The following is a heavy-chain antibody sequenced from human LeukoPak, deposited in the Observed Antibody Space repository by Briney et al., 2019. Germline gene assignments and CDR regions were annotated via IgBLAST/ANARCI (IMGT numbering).Heavy chain of an antibody. CDR1: GFTFSGYG. Sequence: PGGSLRLSCATSGFTFSGYGMHWVRQAPGKGLEWVAVICFDGSKKYYADSVKGRFTISRDNSKSTLYLEMNSLRVEDTAVYSCARDLVGASGAFTDSWGQGTLVTVSS. D-gene: IGHD1-26*01. CDR3: ARDLVGASGAFTDS. CDR2: ICFDGSKK. J-gene: IGHJ4*02. V-gene: IGHV3-33*01.